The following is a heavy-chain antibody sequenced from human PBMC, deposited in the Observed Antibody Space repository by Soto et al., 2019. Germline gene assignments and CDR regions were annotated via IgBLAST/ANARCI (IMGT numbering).Heavy chain of an antibody. CDR1: GDSITSSSYY. CDR3: ARTHYDLWNGYYYKWFDP. D-gene: IGHD3-3*01. Sequence: PSETLSLTCTVSGDSITSSSYYWGWIGQSAGKGLECIASIYYDGNTYYNPSLKSRVTISLDTSKSQFSLRLNSVTAADTAVYYCARTHYDLWNGYYYKWFDPWGQGTLVTVSS. CDR2: IYYDGNT. V-gene: IGHV4-39*07. J-gene: IGHJ5*02.